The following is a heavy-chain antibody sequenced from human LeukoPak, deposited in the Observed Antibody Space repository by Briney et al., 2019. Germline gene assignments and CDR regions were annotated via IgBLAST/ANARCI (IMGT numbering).Heavy chain of an antibody. Sequence: GGSLRLSRAASGFTVSSNYMSWVRQAPGKGLEWVSVIYSGGSTYYADSVKGRFTISRDNSKNTLYLQMNSLRAEDTAVYYCARGLRSSGYYYNDYWGQGTLVTVSS. J-gene: IGHJ4*02. D-gene: IGHD3-22*01. V-gene: IGHV3-53*01. CDR3: ARGLRSSGYYYNDY. CDR1: GFTVSSNY. CDR2: IYSGGST.